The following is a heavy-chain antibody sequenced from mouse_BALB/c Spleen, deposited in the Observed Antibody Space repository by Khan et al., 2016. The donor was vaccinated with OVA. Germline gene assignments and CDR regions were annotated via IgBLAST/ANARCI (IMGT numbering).Heavy chain of an antibody. Sequence: QVQLQQSGAELARPGASVKLSCKASGYTFTSYWMQWVKQRPGQGLEWIGAIYPGDGDTRYTQKFKGKATLTADKSSSTAYMQLSSLASEDSAVYFCARNYDYFYAMDYWGQGTSVTVSS. J-gene: IGHJ4*01. D-gene: IGHD2-4*01. CDR3: ARNYDYFYAMDY. CDR2: IYPGDGDT. V-gene: IGHV1-87*01. CDR1: GYTFTSYW.